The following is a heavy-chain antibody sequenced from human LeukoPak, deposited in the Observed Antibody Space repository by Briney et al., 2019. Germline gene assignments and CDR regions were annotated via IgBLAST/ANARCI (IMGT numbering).Heavy chain of an antibody. V-gene: IGHV3-23*01. D-gene: IGHD6-19*01. CDR2: LSGSGGST. J-gene: IGHJ4*02. CDR3: AKNTGRQWLFGY. Sequence: GGSLRLSCAASGFTFSSYAMRGGRQAPGKGGEWVSALSGSGGSTSYADSVKRRFTISRDNSKNTLYLQMNSLRAEDTAVYYCAKNTGRQWLFGYWGQGTLVTVSS. CDR1: GFTFSSYA.